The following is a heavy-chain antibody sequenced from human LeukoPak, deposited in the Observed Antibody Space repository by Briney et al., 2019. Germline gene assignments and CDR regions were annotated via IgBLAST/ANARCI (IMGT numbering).Heavy chain of an antibody. Sequence: GGSLRLSCAASGFTFAEYSIIWVRQAPGKGLEWVSFISDISDRSSTIHYADSVKGRFTISRDNSKNTLYLQMNSLRAEDTAVYYCARERRDIVVVVAATLQTGWFDPWGQGTLVTVSS. V-gene: IGHV3-48*01. CDR1: GFTFAEYS. D-gene: IGHD2-15*01. J-gene: IGHJ5*02. CDR3: ARERRDIVVVVAATLQTGWFDP. CDR2: ISDRSSTI.